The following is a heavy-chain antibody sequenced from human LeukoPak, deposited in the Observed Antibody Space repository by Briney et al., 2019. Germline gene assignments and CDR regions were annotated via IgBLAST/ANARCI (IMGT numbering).Heavy chain of an antibody. CDR2: IYTSGST. V-gene: IGHV4-61*02. CDR1: GGSISSGSYY. J-gene: IGHJ4*02. CDR3: ARGGHDYAIDY. Sequence: PSETLSLTCTVSGGSISSGSYYWSWIRQPAGKGLEWIGRIYTSGSTNYNPSLKSRVTISVDTSKNQFSLKLSSVTAADTAVYYCARGGHDYAIDYWGQGTLVTVSS. D-gene: IGHD4-17*01.